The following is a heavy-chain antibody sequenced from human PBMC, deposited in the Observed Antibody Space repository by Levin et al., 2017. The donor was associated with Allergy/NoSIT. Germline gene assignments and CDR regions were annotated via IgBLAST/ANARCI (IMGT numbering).Heavy chain of an antibody. V-gene: IGHV3-11*03. CDR2: ISSSSSYT. Sequence: GESLKISCAASGFTFSDYYMSWIRQAPGKGLEWVSYISSSSSYTNYADSVKGRFTISRDNAKNSLYLQMNSLRAEDTAVYYCARKIQDDYGDYGGAFDIWGQGTMVTVSS. J-gene: IGHJ3*02. CDR1: GFTFSDYY. D-gene: IGHD4-17*01. CDR3: ARKIQDDYGDYGGAFDI.